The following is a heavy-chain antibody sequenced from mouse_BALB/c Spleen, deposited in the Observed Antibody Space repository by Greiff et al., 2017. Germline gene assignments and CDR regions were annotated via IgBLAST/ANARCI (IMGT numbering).Heavy chain of an antibody. CDR3: AISTYDSNAMDY. J-gene: IGHJ4*01. CDR2: INPYNDGT. Sequence: VQLKESGPELVKPGASVKMSCKASGYTFTSYVMHWVKQKPGQGLEWIGYINPYNDGTKYNEKFKGKATLTSDKSSSTAYMELSSLTSEDSAVYDCAISTYDSNAMDYWGQGTSVTVSS. D-gene: IGHD1-1*01. V-gene: IGHV1-14*01. CDR1: GYTFTSYV.